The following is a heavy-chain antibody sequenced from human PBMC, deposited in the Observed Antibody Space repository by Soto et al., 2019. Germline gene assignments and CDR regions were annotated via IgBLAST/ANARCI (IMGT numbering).Heavy chain of an antibody. CDR3: ARGLFFYHVVYYY. CDR2: IIPIFGTA. D-gene: IGHD3-16*01. CDR1: GGTFSSYG. Sequence: SVNVYCKASGGTFSSYGSSWVRQAPGQGLEWMGGIIPIFGTANYAQKFQGRVTITADESTSTDYMELSSLRSEDTAVYDSARGLFFYHVVYYY. J-gene: IGHJ6*01. V-gene: IGHV1-69*13.